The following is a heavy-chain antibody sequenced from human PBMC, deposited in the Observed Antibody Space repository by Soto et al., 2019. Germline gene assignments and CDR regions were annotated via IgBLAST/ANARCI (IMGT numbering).Heavy chain of an antibody. V-gene: IGHV3-23*01. CDR3: GSISVTTYSPVEAFDY. J-gene: IGHJ4*02. Sequence: EVQLLESGGGLVQPGGSLRLSCAASGFTFSSYAMSWVRQAPGKGLEWVSAISGSGGSTYYADSVKGRFTISRDNSKNTVYLQMNSLRAEDTAVYYCGSISVTTYSPVEAFDYWGKGTLVTVSS. CDR2: ISGSGGST. CDR1: GFTFSSYA. D-gene: IGHD4-17*01.